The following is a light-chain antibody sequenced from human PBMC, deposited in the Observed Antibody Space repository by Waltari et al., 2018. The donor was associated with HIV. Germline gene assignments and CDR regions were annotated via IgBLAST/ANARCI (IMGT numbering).Light chain of an antibody. V-gene: IGLV1-47*01. Sequence: QSVLTQPPSASGTPGQRVTISCSGASSNIGSNHVYWYQELPGTAPKLLIYRTDQRPSGVPDRCSGSKSGTSASLAISGLRSEDEADYYCAAWDDSLSALFGGGTKLTVL. CDR1: SSNIGSNH. CDR3: AAWDDSLSAL. J-gene: IGLJ2*01. CDR2: RTD.